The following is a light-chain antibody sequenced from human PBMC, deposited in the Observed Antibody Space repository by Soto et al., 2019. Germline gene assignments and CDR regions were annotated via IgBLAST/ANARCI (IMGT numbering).Light chain of an antibody. CDR1: QSISSY. J-gene: IGKJ4*01. CDR2: DAS. V-gene: IGKV1-39*01. Sequence: DIQITPTPSSPSASLGDRVTIGFRASQSISSYLNWYQQKPGKAPNLLIYDASTLHSGVPSRFSGGGSGTDFTLTISSLQPEDFATYYCQQVNVYPSTFGGGTKVDI. CDR3: QQVNVYPST.